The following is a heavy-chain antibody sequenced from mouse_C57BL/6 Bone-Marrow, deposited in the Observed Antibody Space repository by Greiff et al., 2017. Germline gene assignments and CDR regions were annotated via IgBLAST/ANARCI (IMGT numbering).Heavy chain of an antibody. J-gene: IGHJ1*03. CDR1: GYTFTSYG. CDR2: IYPRSGNT. V-gene: IGHV1-81*01. CDR3: ARELYWYFDV. Sequence: VMLVESGAELARPGASVKLSCKASGYTFTSYGISWVKQRTGQGLEWIGEIYPRSGNTYYNEKFKGKATLTADKSSSTAYMELRSLTSEDSAVYFCARELYWYFDVWGTGTTVTVSS.